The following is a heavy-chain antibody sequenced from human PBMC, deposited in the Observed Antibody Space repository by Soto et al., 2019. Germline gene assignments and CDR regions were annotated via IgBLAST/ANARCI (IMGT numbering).Heavy chain of an antibody. CDR2: IKQDGSEK. CDR3: ARDSSQLPYYYYYYMDV. CDR1: GFTFSSYW. D-gene: IGHD2-2*01. V-gene: IGHV3-7*01. J-gene: IGHJ6*03. Sequence: GGSLRLSCAASGFTFSSYWMSWVRLAPGKGLEWVANIKQDGSEKYYVDSVKGRFTISRDNAKNSLYLQMNSLRAEDTAVYYCARDSSQLPYYYYYYMDVWGKGTTVTVSS.